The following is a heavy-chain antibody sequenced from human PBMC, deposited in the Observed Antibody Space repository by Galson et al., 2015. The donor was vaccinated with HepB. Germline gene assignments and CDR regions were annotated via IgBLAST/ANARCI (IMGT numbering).Heavy chain of an antibody. Sequence: SVKVSCKASGYTFTNYAMNWVRQAPGQGLEWMGWINTNTGNPTYAQGFTGRCVFSLDTSVSTAYLQISSLKAEDTAVCYCARVSYNSGWFSDYWGQGTLVTVSS. V-gene: IGHV7-4-1*02. CDR3: ARVSYNSGWFSDY. J-gene: IGHJ4*02. CDR1: GYTFTNYA. D-gene: IGHD6-19*01. CDR2: INTNTGNP.